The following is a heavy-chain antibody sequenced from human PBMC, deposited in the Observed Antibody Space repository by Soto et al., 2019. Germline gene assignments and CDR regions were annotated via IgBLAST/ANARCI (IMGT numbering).Heavy chain of an antibody. Sequence: SETLSLTCTVSGGSISSGGYYWSWIRQHPGKGLEWIGYIYYSGSTYYNPSLKSRVTISVDTSKNQFSLKLSSVTAANTAVYYCAREMGIPLWAFDIWGQGTMVTVSS. D-gene: IGHD7-27*01. V-gene: IGHV4-31*03. CDR2: IYYSGST. CDR1: GGSISSGGYY. CDR3: AREMGIPLWAFDI. J-gene: IGHJ3*02.